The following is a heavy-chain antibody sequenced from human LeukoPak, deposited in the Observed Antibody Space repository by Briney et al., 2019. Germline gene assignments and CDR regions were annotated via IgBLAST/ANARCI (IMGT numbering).Heavy chain of an antibody. Sequence: GESLKISCKGSGYSFTNYWIGWVRQMPGKGLEWMGIIYPGDSDSRLSPPFQGQVTISADKSISTAYLQWSSLKASDTAMYYCARCSNYGDYGFDYWGQGTLVTVSS. CDR3: ARCSNYGDYGFDY. D-gene: IGHD4-17*01. CDR2: IYPGDSDS. J-gene: IGHJ4*02. V-gene: IGHV5-51*01. CDR1: GYSFTNYW.